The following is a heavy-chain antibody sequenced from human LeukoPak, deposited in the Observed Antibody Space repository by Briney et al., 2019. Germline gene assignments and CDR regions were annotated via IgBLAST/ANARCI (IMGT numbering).Heavy chain of an antibody. Sequence: SETLSLTCTVSGGSISSYYWTWIRQPAGKGLEWIGRIYPSGSTNYNPSLKSRVTMSVDTSKNQFSLKLSSVTAADTAVYYCARQRSGSRQDFDDWGQGTLVTVSS. CDR2: IYPSGST. J-gene: IGHJ4*02. D-gene: IGHD1-26*01. V-gene: IGHV4-4*07. CDR1: GGSISSYY. CDR3: ARQRSGSRQDFDD.